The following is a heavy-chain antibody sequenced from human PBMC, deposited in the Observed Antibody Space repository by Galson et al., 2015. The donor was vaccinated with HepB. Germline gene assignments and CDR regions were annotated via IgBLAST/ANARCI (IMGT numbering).Heavy chain of an antibody. D-gene: IGHD2-21*01. CDR2: VNRGGSA. V-gene: IGHV4-34*01. J-gene: IGHJ1*01. Sequence: ETLSLTCGVSSGSFSNYDWNWVRQAPGKGPEWIGEVNRGGSANVNPSLQSRVTITRDTSKSQFSLRLSSITAADTAMYYCVAGPFGPRFQFWYSPVYLQHWGRGTQVIVSS. CDR1: SGSFSNYD. CDR3: VAGPFGPRFQFWYSPVYLQH.